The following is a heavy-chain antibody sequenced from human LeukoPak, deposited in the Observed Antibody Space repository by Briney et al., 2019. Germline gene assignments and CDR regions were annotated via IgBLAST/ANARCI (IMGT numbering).Heavy chain of an antibody. V-gene: IGHV3-33*06. CDR2: IWYDGSNK. CDR1: GFTFGSYG. Sequence: GGSLRLSCAASGFTFGSYGMHWVRQAPGKGLEWVAVIWYDGSNKYYADSVKGRFTISRDNSKNTLYLQMNSLRAEDTAVYYCAKEFGGSGSYVFDYWGQGTLVTVSS. J-gene: IGHJ4*02. D-gene: IGHD3-10*01. CDR3: AKEFGGSGSYVFDY.